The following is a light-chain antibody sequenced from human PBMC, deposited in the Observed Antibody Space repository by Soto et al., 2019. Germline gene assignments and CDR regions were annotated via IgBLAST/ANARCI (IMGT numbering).Light chain of an antibody. CDR3: CSYAGSYTLV. J-gene: IGLJ2*01. CDR2: DVS. Sequence: QSALTQPRSVSGSPGQSVTISCSGTSRDVGGYNYVSWYQHHPGKAPKLVIFDVSKRPSGVPDRFSGSKSVSTASLTISGLQADDEADYYCCSYAGSYTLVFGGGTKLTVL. CDR1: SRDVGGYNY. V-gene: IGLV2-11*01.